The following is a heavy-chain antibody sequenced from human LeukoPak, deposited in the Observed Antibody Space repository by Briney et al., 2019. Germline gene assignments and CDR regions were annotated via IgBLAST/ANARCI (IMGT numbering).Heavy chain of an antibody. Sequence: PSESLSLTCTVSGGSISSTNYYWGWICQPPGKGLEWIGTISYSGSTYYNPSLKSRVTISVDTSKNQFSLNLSSVTAADTAAYSCARDRIAVAGPTPRTHYYYYGMDVWGQGTTVTVSS. CDR2: ISYSGST. CDR3: ARDRIAVAGPTPRTHYYYYGMDV. J-gene: IGHJ6*02. CDR1: GGSISSTNYY. V-gene: IGHV4-39*02. D-gene: IGHD6-19*01.